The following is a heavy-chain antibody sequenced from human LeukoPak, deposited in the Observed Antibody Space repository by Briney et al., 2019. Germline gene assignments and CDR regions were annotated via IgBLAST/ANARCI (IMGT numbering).Heavy chain of an antibody. CDR2: ISSSSSYI. CDR3: ARDSGIVVVTAISGYYYGMHV. V-gene: IGHV3-21*01. CDR1: GFTFSSYS. J-gene: IGHJ6*02. Sequence: GGSLRVSCAASGFTFSSYSMNWVRQAPGKGLEWVSAISSSSSYIYYADSVKGRFTISRDNAKNSLYLQMNSLRAEDTAVYYCARDSGIVVVTAISGYYYGMHVWGQGTTVTVSS. D-gene: IGHD2-21*02.